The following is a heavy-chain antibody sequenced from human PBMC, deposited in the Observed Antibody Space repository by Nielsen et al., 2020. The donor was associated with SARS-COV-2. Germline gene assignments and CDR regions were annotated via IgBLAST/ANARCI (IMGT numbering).Heavy chain of an antibody. CDR1: GFTFGDYA. D-gene: IGHD7-27*01. CDR3: TRDLNTGYYYGMDV. CDR2: IRSKAYGGTT. J-gene: IGHJ6*02. Sequence: GESLKISCTASGFTFGDYAMSWFRQAPGKGLEWVGFIRSKAYGGTTEYAASVKGRLTISRDDSKSIAYLQMNSLKTEDTAVYYCTRDLNTGYYYGMDVWGQGTTVTVSS. V-gene: IGHV3-49*03.